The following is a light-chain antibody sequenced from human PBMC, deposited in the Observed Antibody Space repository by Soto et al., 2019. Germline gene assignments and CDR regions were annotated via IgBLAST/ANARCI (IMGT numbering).Light chain of an antibody. V-gene: IGKV1-39*01. CDR3: QQSYITPYT. Sequence: DRQMTQSPSSLSASVGDTVTITCRASQSISVHLNWYQQKPGKVPKLLIYAASNLQSGVPSSFSGSGSETDFALTISSLQPEDFATYYCQQSYITPYTFGQGTKLQIK. J-gene: IGKJ2*01. CDR2: AAS. CDR1: QSISVH.